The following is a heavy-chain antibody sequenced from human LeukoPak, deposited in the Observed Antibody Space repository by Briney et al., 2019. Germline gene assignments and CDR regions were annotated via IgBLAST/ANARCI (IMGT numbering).Heavy chain of an antibody. J-gene: IGHJ4*02. CDR3: ARGGLDDILDY. Sequence: GGSRSLSCAASGFPFSSYSINWVRKAPGKGLEWVSSISSSSSYIYYADSVKGRFTISRDNAKNSLYLQMNSLRAEDTAVYYCARGGLDDILDYWGQGTLVTVSS. D-gene: IGHD3-9*01. V-gene: IGHV3-21*01. CDR2: ISSSSSYI. CDR1: GFPFSSYS.